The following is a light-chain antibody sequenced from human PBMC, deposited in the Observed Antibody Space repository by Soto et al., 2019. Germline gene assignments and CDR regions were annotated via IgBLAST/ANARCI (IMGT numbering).Light chain of an antibody. CDR2: DAS. V-gene: IGKV3-11*01. J-gene: IGKJ1*01. CDR1: QSVSSY. Sequence: EIVLTQSPATLSLSPGERATLSCRASQSVSSYLAWYQQKPGQAPRLLIYDASNRATGIPARFSGSGSGTDFTLTISSLEPEDFAVDDCQQRSNWPPSWTFGQGTKVEIK. CDR3: QQRSNWPPSWT.